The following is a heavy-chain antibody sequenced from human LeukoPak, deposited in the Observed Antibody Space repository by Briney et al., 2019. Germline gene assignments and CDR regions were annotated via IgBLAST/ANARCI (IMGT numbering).Heavy chain of an antibody. CDR1: GFTFGDYA. D-gene: IGHD3-22*01. J-gene: IGHJ4*02. CDR3: ATGYYYDSSGYY. Sequence: GGSLRLSCTASGFTFGDYAMSWVRQAPGKGLEWVGFIRSKAYGGTTDYAAPVKGRFTISRDDSKNTLYLQMNSLKTEDTAVYYCATGYYYDSSGYYWGQGTLVTVSS. CDR2: IRSKAYGGTT. V-gene: IGHV3-49*04.